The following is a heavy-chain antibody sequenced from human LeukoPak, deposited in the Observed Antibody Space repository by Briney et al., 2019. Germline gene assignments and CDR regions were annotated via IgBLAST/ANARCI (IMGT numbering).Heavy chain of an antibody. J-gene: IGHJ4*02. CDR3: AAQYSGYVRLDY. V-gene: IGHV4-34*01. Sequence: PSETLSLTCAVYGGSFSGYYWSWIRQPPGKGLEWIGEINHSGNTNYNPSLKSRVTISVDTSKNQFSLKLNSVTAADTAVYYCAAQYSGYVRLDYWGQGTLVTVSS. CDR2: INHSGNT. CDR1: GGSFSGYY. D-gene: IGHD5-12*01.